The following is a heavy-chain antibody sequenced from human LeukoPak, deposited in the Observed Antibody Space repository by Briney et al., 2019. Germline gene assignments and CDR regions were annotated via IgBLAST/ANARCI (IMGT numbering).Heavy chain of an antibody. Sequence: GASVRVSCKASGYTFVGYDMHWVRQAPGQGLEWMGRINPDSGFTDYAQKFQGRVTLTRDTSISTAYMELSRLRSDDTAMYYCARDDYGDYEGYWGQGTLVTVSS. CDR1: GYTFVGYD. J-gene: IGHJ4*02. V-gene: IGHV1-2*02. CDR2: INPDSGFT. D-gene: IGHD4-17*01. CDR3: ARDDYGDYEGY.